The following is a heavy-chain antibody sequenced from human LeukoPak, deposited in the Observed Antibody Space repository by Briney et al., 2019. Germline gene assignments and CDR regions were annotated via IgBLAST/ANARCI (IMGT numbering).Heavy chain of an antibody. CDR1: GYTLTELS. CDR3: ATGPGDY. D-gene: IGHD3-10*01. Sequence: SGKAARQVSGYTLTELSMQWVRQAAGKGLEWMGGFVPEDGETIYAQKFQGRVTMPEDTSTDTAYMELSSLRSEDMAVYYCATGPGDYWGQGTLVTVSS. V-gene: IGHV1-24*01. CDR2: FVPEDGET. J-gene: IGHJ4*02.